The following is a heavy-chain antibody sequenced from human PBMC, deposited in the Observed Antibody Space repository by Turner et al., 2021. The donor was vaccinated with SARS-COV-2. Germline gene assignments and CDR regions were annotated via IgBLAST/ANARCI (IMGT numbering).Heavy chain of an antibody. V-gene: IGHV4-39*02. CDR1: GGSISSSTYY. CDR3: ATETITMIVVANWYFDL. D-gene: IGHD3-22*01. Sequence: QLQLQESGPGLVKHSETLSLTCTVSGGSISSSTYYWGWIRQPPGKGLEWIGNIYYSGSTYYNPSLKSRVTISVDTSKNQFSLKLSSVTAADTAVYYCATETITMIVVANWYFDLWGRGTLVTVSS. CDR2: IYYSGST. J-gene: IGHJ2*01.